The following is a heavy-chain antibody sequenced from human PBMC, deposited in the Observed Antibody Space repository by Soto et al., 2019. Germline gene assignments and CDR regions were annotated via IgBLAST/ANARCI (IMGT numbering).Heavy chain of an antibody. Sequence: SETLSLTCTVSGGSISSYYWSWIRQPPGKGLEWIGYIYYSGSTNYNPSLKSRVTISVDTSKNQFSLKLSSVTAADTAVYYCARDTGQVWLGTNDAFDIWGQGTMVTVSS. CDR2: IYYSGST. CDR3: ARDTGQVWLGTNDAFDI. D-gene: IGHD6-19*01. V-gene: IGHV4-59*01. J-gene: IGHJ3*02. CDR1: GGSISSYY.